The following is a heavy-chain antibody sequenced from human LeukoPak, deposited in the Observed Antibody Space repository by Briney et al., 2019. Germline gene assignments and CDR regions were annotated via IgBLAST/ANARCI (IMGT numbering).Heavy chain of an antibody. V-gene: IGHV4-59*01. J-gene: IGHJ6*03. CDR2: IYYSGST. D-gene: IGHD2-2*01. Sequence: KPSETLSLTCTVSGGSISSYYWSWIRQPPGKGLEWIGYIYYSGSTNYNPSLKSRVTISVDTSKNQFSLKLSSVTAADTAVYYCARVKGDCSSTSCYGARGYYYYMDVWGKGTTVTVSS. CDR3: ARVKGDCSSTSCYGARGYYYYMDV. CDR1: GGSISSYY.